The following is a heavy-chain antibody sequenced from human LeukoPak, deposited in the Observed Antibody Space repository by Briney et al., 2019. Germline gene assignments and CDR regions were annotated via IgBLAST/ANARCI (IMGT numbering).Heavy chain of an antibody. V-gene: IGHV3-11*04. J-gene: IGHJ3*02. D-gene: IGHD6-13*01. CDR3: ARATGGVYHAFDI. Sequence: GGSLRISCAASGLNFNHYYMSSIRQAPGKGLEWLSYISSSSSSNYHADSVKGRFSISRDNAKNLLFLQMNSLRAEDTAVYYCARATGGVYHAFDIWGQGTMVTVPS. CDR1: GLNFNHYY. CDR2: ISSSSSSN.